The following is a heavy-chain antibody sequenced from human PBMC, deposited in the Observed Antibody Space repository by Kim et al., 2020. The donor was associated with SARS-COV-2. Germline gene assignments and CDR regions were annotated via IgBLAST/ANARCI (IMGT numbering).Heavy chain of an antibody. CDR3: AKAAFEYSSSSHFDY. D-gene: IGHD6-6*01. V-gene: IGHV3-30*02. J-gene: IGHJ4*02. Sequence: ESVKGRFTISGDNSKSTLYLQMNSLRAEDTAVYYCAKAAFEYSSSSHFDYWGQGTLVTVSS.